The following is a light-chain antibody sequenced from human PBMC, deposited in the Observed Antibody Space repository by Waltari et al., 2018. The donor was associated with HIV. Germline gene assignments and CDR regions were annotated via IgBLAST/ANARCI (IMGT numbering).Light chain of an antibody. CDR3: AACDDSRHGYV. CDR1: SSNIGSKP. CDR2: SNN. Sequence: QSVLTQPPSASGTPRHRVTSSCAGSSSNIGSKPINGYRQLPGKSPKLLICSNNHWPSGVLDRFFGSKSGTSAVLAVSGLESEDEADYYFAACDDSRHGYVFGTGTNVTVV. J-gene: IGLJ1*01. V-gene: IGLV1-44*01.